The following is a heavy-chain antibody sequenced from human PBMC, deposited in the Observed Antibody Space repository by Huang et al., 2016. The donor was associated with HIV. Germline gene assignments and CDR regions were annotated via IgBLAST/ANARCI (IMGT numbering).Heavy chain of an antibody. J-gene: IGHJ4*03. Sequence: QAQLVQSGAAVMKPGSSVRVSCKASGVFFRDYAFSWVRRAPGQGLDWMGGIIPRFGLTNYAPRLQGRVTISADKSSNTGYLELTSLRSGDTAVYYCAREGQNWLGKPFGALAFWGQGTEVIVSS. CDR1: GVFFRDYA. D-gene: IGHD3-16*01. V-gene: IGHV1-69*10. CDR3: AREGQNWLGKPFGALAF. CDR2: IIPRFGLT.